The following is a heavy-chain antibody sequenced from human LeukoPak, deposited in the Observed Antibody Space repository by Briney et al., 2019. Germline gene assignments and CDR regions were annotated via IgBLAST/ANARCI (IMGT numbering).Heavy chain of an antibody. J-gene: IGHJ3*02. CDR2: MNPNSGNT. CDR1: GSTFTSYD. V-gene: IGHV1-8*01. D-gene: IGHD5-24*01. CDR3: ARVEMAEDAFDI. Sequence: ASVTVCCKASGSTFTSYDNNWVRQPTGQGLEWMGWMNPNSGNTGYAQKFQGRGTMTRNTSISTSYIELSSLRSEDTAVYYCARVEMAEDAFDIWGQGTMVTVSS.